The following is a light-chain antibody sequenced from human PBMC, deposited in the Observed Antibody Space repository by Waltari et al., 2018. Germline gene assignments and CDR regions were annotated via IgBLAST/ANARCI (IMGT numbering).Light chain of an antibody. CDR3: QQYNDWPRT. V-gene: IGKV3-15*01. Sequence: EIEMTQSPATLSVSPGERATLSCRASQSVSSNLAWYQQKLGQAPRLLIYGAFTRATGIPARFSGSGSGTDFTLTISSLQSEDFAVYYCQQYNDWPRTFGQGTRVEIK. CDR1: QSVSSN. J-gene: IGKJ1*01. CDR2: GAF.